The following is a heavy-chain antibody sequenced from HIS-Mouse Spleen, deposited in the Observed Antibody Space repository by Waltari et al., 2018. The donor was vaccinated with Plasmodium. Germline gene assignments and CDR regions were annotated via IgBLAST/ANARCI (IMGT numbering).Heavy chain of an antibody. D-gene: IGHD6-13*01. CDR3: ASSWYWYFDL. CDR2: IKQEGSEK. V-gene: IGHV3-7*01. CDR1: GFTFSSYW. Sequence: EVQLVESGGGLVQPGGSLRLSCAASGFTFSSYWMSWVRQAPGKGGVWVANIKQEGSEKYYVDSVKGRFTISRDNAKNSLYLQMNSLRAEDTAVYYCASSWYWYFDLWGRGTLVTVSS. J-gene: IGHJ2*01.